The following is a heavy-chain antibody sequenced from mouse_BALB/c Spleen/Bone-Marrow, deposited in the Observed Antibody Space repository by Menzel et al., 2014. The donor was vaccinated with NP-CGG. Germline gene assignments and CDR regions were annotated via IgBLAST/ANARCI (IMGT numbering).Heavy chain of an antibody. D-gene: IGHD2-3*01. J-gene: IGHJ2*01. CDR1: GLTFTDYY. CDR3: ARGGNDLDY. V-gene: IGHV7-3*02. CDR2: IRNKANGYTT. Sequence: VQLKESGGGLVQPGGSLRLSCATSGLTFTDYYMSWVRQPPGKALEWLGFIRNKANGYTTEYSASVKGRFTISRDNSQSILYHQMNTLRAEDSATYYCARGGNDLDYWGQGTTLTVSS.